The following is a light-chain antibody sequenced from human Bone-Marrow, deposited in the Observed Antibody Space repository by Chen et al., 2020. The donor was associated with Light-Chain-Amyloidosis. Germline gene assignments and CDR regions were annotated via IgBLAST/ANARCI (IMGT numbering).Light chain of an antibody. CDR3: QVWDRSRDRPV. CDR1: NIGSTI. CDR2: DDS. V-gene: IGLV3-21*02. J-gene: IGLJ3*02. Sequence: SYVLTQPSSVSVAPGQTATIACGGNNIGSTIVHWYQQTPGQAPLLVVYDDSDRPSGIPERVSGANAGNTATVTIRGVEAGEEADYDCQVWDRSRDRPVFGGGTKLTVL.